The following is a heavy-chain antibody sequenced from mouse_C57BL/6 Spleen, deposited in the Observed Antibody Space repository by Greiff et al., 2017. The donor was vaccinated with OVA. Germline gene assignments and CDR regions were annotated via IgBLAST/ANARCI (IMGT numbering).Heavy chain of an antibody. CDR3: ARPYSSGYGYFDY. CDR2: IYPGDGDT. J-gene: IGHJ2*01. CDR1: GYAFSSYW. V-gene: IGHV1-80*01. Sequence: QVQLQQSGAELVKPGASVKISCKASGYAFSSYWMNWVKQRPGKGLEWIGQIYPGDGDTNYNGKFKGKATLTADKSSSTAYMQLSSLTSEDSAVYFCARPYSSGYGYFDYWGQGTTLTVSS. D-gene: IGHD3-2*02.